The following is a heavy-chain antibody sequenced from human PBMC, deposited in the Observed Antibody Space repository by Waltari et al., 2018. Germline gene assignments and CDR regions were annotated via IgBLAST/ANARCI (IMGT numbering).Heavy chain of an antibody. CDR3: ARAGGGSYLDY. V-gene: IGHV1-8*03. Sequence: QVQLVQSGAEVKKPGASVKVSCNASGYTFPTYDITWMRQATEQGLEWMGWMNPNSGNTGYAQKFQGRVTITRNTSISTAYMELSSLRSEDTAVYYCARAGGGSYLDYWGQGTLVTVSS. J-gene: IGHJ4*02. CDR2: MNPNSGNT. CDR1: GYTFPTYD. D-gene: IGHD1-26*01.